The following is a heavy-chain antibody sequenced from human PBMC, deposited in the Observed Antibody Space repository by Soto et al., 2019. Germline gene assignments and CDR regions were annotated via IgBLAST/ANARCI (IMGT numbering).Heavy chain of an antibody. D-gene: IGHD2-2*01. CDR1: GFTFSSYA. CDR2: ISDSGGST. J-gene: IGHJ6*02. Sequence: PGGSLRLSCAASGFTFSSYAMSWVRQAPGKGLEWVSAISDSGGSTYYADSVKGRFTISRDNSKNTLYLQMNSLRAEDTAVYYCAKAGEYCSSTSCYRLWYYYYGMDVWGQGTTVTVSS. CDR3: AKAGEYCSSTSCYRLWYYYYGMDV. V-gene: IGHV3-23*01.